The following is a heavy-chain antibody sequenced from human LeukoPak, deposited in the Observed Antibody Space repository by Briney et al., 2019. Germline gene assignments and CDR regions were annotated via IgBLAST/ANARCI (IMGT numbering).Heavy chain of an antibody. Sequence: SVKVSCKPSGGTFSSYAISWVRHAPGQGLECMGGIIPIFGTANYAQKFQGRVTITADESTSTAYMELSSLRSEDTAVYYCAREYYDFWSGYPYLGSFDPWGQGTLVTVSS. CDR1: GGTFSSYA. CDR2: IIPIFGTA. D-gene: IGHD3-3*01. J-gene: IGHJ5*02. V-gene: IGHV1-69*01. CDR3: AREYYDFWSGYPYLGSFDP.